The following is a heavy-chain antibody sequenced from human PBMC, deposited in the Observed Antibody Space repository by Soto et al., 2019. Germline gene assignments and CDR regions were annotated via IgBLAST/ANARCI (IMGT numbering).Heavy chain of an antibody. CDR2: VYCNGAT. D-gene: IGHD3-16*02. CDR1: GDSVNSENSY. Sequence: SETLSLTCTVSGDSVNSENSYWNWIRQAPGKRAEWIGYVYCNGATNYNPYLTSRATILLDTPTNQSSLTPTSVTAADTAVYYCARDGGQGRGVIGHYWGRGMLVTVSS. J-gene: IGHJ4*02. V-gene: IGHV4-61*01. CDR3: ARDGGQGRGVIGHY.